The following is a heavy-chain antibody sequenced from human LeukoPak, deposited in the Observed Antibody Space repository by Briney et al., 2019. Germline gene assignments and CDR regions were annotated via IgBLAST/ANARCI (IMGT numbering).Heavy chain of an antibody. Sequence: ASVKVSCKASGYTFTGYYMHWVRQAPGQGLEWMGWINPNSGGTNYAQKFQGRVTMTRDTSISTAHMELSRLRSDDTAVYYCARDYYDSSGYYWFDPWGQGTLVTVSS. J-gene: IGHJ5*02. CDR2: INPNSGGT. V-gene: IGHV1-2*02. CDR1: GYTFTGYY. CDR3: ARDYYDSSGYYWFDP. D-gene: IGHD3-22*01.